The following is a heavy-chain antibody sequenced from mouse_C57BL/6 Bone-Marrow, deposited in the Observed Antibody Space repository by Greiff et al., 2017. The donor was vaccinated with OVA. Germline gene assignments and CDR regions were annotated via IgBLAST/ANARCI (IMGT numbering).Heavy chain of an antibody. D-gene: IGHD1-1*01. CDR2: IDPEDGET. CDR1: GFTITDYY. J-gene: IGHJ1*03. Sequence: EVQLQQSGAELVKPGASVKLSCTASGFTITDYYMHWVKQRPEQGLEWFGRIDPEDGETNYAPKFQGKATITADTSSNTAYLQLSSLTSEDTAVYYCATDYGSSPDVWGTGTTVTVSS. CDR3: ATDYGSSPDV. V-gene: IGHV14-2*01.